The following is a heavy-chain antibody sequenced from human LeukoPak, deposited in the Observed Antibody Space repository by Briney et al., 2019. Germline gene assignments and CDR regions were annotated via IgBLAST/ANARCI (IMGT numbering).Heavy chain of an antibody. J-gene: IGHJ3*02. CDR3: ARDQPRMIVVVDGAFDI. D-gene: IGHD3-22*01. V-gene: IGHV1-18*01. CDR2: ISAYNGNT. Sequence: ASVKVSCKASGYTFTSYGISWVRQAPGQGLEWMGWISAYNGNTNYAQKLQGRVTMTTDTSTTTAYMELRSLRSDDTAVYYCARDQPRMIVVVDGAFDIWGQGTMVIVSS. CDR1: GYTFTSYG.